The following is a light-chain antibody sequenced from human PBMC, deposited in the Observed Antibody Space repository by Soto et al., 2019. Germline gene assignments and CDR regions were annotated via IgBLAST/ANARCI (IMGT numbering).Light chain of an antibody. J-gene: IGKJ3*01. Sequence: DIQMTQSPSTLSASVGARVTITCRASQRISTWLAWYQQKPGKAPKLLIDKVSNLNIGVPSRFSGSGSGTDFTLTISNLQPDDFATYYCQQYDTYSPAFTFGPGTKVDRK. CDR3: QQYDTYSPAFT. CDR2: KVS. CDR1: QRISTW. V-gene: IGKV1-5*03.